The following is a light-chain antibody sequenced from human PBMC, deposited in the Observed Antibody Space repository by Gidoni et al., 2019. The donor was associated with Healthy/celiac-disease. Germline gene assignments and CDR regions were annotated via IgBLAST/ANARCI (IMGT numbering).Light chain of an antibody. CDR3: QQSYSTPWT. V-gene: IGKV1-39*01. J-gene: IGKJ1*01. Sequence: DIQMTQSPSSLSASVGDRVTITCRASQSISSYLNWYQQKPGKAPKLLIYAASSLQSGVPSRFSGSCSWTDFTLPISSLQPEDFATYYCQQSYSTPWTFGQGTKVEIK. CDR1: QSISSY. CDR2: AAS.